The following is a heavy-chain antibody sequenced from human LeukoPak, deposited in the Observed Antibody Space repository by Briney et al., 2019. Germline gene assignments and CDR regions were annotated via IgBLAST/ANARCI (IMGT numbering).Heavy chain of an antibody. CDR3: AGDMVRGVILRRVLEY. D-gene: IGHD3-10*01. Sequence: ASVKVSCKASGYTVTGYHMHWVRQAPGQGLEWMGWINPNSGGTNYAQKFQGRVTMTRNTSINTAYMELSRLRSDDTAVYYCAGDMVRGVILRRVLEYWGQGTLVTVSS. CDR2: INPNSGGT. CDR1: GYTVTGYH. V-gene: IGHV1-2*02. J-gene: IGHJ4*02.